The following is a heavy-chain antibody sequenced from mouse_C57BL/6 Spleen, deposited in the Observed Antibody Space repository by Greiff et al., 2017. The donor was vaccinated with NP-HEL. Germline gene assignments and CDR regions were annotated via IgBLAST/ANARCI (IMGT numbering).Heavy chain of an antibody. Sequence: QVQLQQSGPELVKPGASVKISCKASGYAFSSSWMNWVKQRPGKGLEWIGRIYPGDGDTNYNGKFKGKATLTADKSSSTAYMQLSSLTSEDSAVYFCARSYYSSWFAYWGQGTLVTVSA. V-gene: IGHV1-82*01. CDR3: ARSYYSSWFAY. CDR2: IYPGDGDT. CDR1: GYAFSSSW. J-gene: IGHJ3*01. D-gene: IGHD2-12*01.